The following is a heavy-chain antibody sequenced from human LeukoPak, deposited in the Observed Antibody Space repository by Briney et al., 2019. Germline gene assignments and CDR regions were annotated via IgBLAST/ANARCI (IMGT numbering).Heavy chain of an antibody. V-gene: IGHV4-31*03. D-gene: IGHD3-3*01. J-gene: IGHJ5*02. Sequence: PSGTLSLTRTVSGGSISSGGYYWSWIRQHPGKGLEWIGYIYYSGSTYYNPSLKSRVTISVDTSKNQFSLKLSSVTAADTAVYYCARDVREEEALYDFWSGYYGATWFDPWGQGTLVTVSS. CDR1: GGSISSGGYY. CDR3: ARDVREEEALYDFWSGYYGATWFDP. CDR2: IYYSGST.